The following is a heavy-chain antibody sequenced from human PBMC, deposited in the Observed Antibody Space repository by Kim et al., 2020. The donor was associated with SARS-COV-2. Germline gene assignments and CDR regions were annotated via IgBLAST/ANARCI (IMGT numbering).Heavy chain of an antibody. CDR2: IIPIFGTA. CDR3: ARDMRRGGSYWNDAFDI. CDR1: GGTFSSYA. V-gene: IGHV1-69*13. J-gene: IGHJ3*02. D-gene: IGHD1-26*01. Sequence: SVKVSCKASGGTFSSYAISWVRQAPGQGLEWMGGIIPIFGTANYAQKFQGRVTITADESTSTAYMELSSLRSEDTAVYYCARDMRRGGSYWNDAFDIWGQGTMVTVSS.